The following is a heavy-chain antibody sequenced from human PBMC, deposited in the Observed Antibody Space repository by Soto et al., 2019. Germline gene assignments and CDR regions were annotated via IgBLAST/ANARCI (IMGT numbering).Heavy chain of an antibody. J-gene: IGHJ4*02. V-gene: IGHV1-69*13. CDR3: ARGQGWFGELPNYYFDY. D-gene: IGHD3-10*01. Sequence: ASVKVSCKASGGTFSSYAISWVRQAPGQGLEWMGGIIPIFGTANYAQKFQGRVTITADESTSTAYMELSSLRSEDTAVYYCARGQGWFGELPNYYFDYWGQGTLVTVSS. CDR2: IIPIFGTA. CDR1: GGTFSSYA.